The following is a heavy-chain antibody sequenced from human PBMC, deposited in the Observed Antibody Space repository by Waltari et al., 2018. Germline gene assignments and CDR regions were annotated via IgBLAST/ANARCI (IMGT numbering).Heavy chain of an antibody. CDR2: ISYDGSNK. J-gene: IGHJ3*02. V-gene: IGHV3-30-3*01. CDR3: AISSVYGSAFDI. CDR1: GFTFSSYA. D-gene: IGHD2-8*01. Sequence: QVQLVESGGGVVQPGRSLRLSCAASGFTFSSYAMHWVRQAPGKGLEWVAVISYDGSNKYYADSVKGRFTISRDNSKNTLYLQMNSLRAEDTAGYYCAISSVYGSAFDIWGQGTMVTVSS.